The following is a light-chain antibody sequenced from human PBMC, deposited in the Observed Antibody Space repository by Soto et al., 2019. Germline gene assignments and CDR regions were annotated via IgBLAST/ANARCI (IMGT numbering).Light chain of an antibody. CDR2: GNS. CDR1: SSNIGAGYD. Sequence: QAVVTQPPSVSGAPGQRVTISCTGSSSNIGAGYDVHWYQQLPGTAPKLLIYGNSNRPSGVPDRFSGSKSGTSASLAITGLQAEDEADYSCQSYDSSLSGRVVFGGGTQLTVL. CDR3: QSYDSSLSGRVV. V-gene: IGLV1-40*01. J-gene: IGLJ2*01.